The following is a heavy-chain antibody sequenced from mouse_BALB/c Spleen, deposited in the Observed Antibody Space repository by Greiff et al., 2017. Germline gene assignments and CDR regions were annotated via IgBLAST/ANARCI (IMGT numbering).Heavy chain of an antibody. V-gene: IGHV5-17*02. J-gene: IGHJ4*01. CDR3: PRSGSSYYAMDY. Sequence: EVKLVESGGGLVQPGGSRKLSCAASGFTFSSFGMHWVRQAPEKGLEWVAYISSGSSTIYYADTVKGRFTISRDNPKNTLFLQMTSLRSEDTAMYYCPRSGSSYYAMDYWGQGTSVTVSS. CDR1: GFTFSSFG. CDR2: ISSGSSTI. D-gene: IGHD1-1*01.